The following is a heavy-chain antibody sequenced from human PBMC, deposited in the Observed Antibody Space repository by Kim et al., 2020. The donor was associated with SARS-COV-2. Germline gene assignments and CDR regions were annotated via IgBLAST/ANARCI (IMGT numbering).Heavy chain of an antibody. CDR1: GGSFSGYY. D-gene: IGHD2-15*01. CDR3: ERLEDSDAFDN. J-gene: IGHJ3*02. CDR2: INHSGST. V-gene: IGHV4-34*01. Sequence: SETLSLTCAVYGGSFSGYYWSWIRQPPGKGLEWIGEINHSGSTNYNPSLKSRVTISVDTSKNQFSLKLSPVTAADTAVYYCERLEDSDAFDNWGQGTMVT.